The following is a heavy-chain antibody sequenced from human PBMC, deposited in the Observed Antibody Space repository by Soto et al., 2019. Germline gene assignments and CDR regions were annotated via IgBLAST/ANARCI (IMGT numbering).Heavy chain of an antibody. Sequence: QVQLVQSGAEVKKPGASVKVSCKVSGYTLTELSMHWVRQAPGKGLEWMGGFEPEDGETIYAQKFQGRVTMTEDTSTDTAYMELSSLRSEDTAVYYCATDRRIVGATTWGWGWFDPWGQGTLVTVSS. V-gene: IGHV1-24*01. J-gene: IGHJ5*02. CDR2: FEPEDGET. D-gene: IGHD1-26*01. CDR3: ATDRRIVGATTWGWGWFDP. CDR1: GYTLTELS.